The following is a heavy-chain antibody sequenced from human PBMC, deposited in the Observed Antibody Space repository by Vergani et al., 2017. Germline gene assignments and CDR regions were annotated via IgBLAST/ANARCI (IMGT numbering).Heavy chain of an antibody. V-gene: IGHV3-30*18. D-gene: IGHD5-12*01. Sequence: QVQLVESGGGVVQPGRSLRLSCAASGFTFSSYGMHWVRQAPGKGLEWVAVISYDGSNKYYADSVKGRFTISRDNSKNTLYLQMNSLRAEDTAVYYCAKKQEYSGYGRTPPFDYWGQGTLVTVSS. J-gene: IGHJ4*02. CDR3: AKKQEYSGYGRTPPFDY. CDR2: ISYDGSNK. CDR1: GFTFSSYG.